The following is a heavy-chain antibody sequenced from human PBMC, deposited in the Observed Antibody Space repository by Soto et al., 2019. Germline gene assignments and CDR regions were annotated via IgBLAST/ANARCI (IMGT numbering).Heavy chain of an antibody. J-gene: IGHJ3*01. V-gene: IGHV3-23*01. Sequence: EVQLLESGGGLVQPGGSLRLSCAASGFTFSSYAMSWVRQSPGKGLEWVSAVSGSGGSTYYADSVRGRFTIARDDSTNTLFLQMNSLRAEDTAIYFSAQEPEEQLLYLARKSDAFDFWGPGTMVTVSS. CDR3: AQEPEEQLLYLARKSDAFDF. CDR2: VSGSGGST. CDR1: GFTFSSYA. D-gene: IGHD2-2*02.